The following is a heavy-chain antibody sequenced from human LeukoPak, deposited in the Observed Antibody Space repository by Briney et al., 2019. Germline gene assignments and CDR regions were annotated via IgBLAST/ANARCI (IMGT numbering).Heavy chain of an antibody. CDR2: ISSSGSTI. CDR3: ARRRYNWNAIDY. Sequence: GGSLRLSCAASGFTVSSNYMSWVRQAPGKGLEWVSYISSSGSTIYYADSVKGRFTISRDNAKNSLYLQMNSLRAEDTAVYYCARRRYNWNAIDYWGQGTLVTVSS. J-gene: IGHJ4*02. D-gene: IGHD1-20*01. CDR1: GFTVSSNY. V-gene: IGHV3-11*01.